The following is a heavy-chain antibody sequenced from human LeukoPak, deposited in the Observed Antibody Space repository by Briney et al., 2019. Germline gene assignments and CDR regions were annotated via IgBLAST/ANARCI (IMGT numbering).Heavy chain of an antibody. V-gene: IGHV1-69*06. CDR3: ATDLTPAGYFDL. Sequence: ASVKVSCKASGGTFSSYAISWVRQAPGQGLEWMGGIIPIFGTANYAQKFQGRVTITADKSTSTAYMELSSLRSEDTAVYYCATDLTPAGYFDLWGRGTLVTVSS. J-gene: IGHJ2*01. CDR1: GGTFSSYA. CDR2: IIPIFGTA. D-gene: IGHD2-15*01.